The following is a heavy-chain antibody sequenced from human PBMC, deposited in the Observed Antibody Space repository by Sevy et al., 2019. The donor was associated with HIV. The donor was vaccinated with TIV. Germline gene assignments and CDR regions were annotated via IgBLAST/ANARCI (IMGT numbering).Heavy chain of an antibody. Sequence: GESLKISCKGSGYSFTSYWIGWVRQMPGKGLEWMGIIYPGDSDTRYSPSFQGQVTISADKSISTAYLQWSSLKASDTAMYYCARDLWFGGFWGNWFDPWGQGSLVTVSS. CDR1: GYSFTSYW. CDR2: IYPGDSDT. D-gene: IGHD3-10*01. J-gene: IGHJ5*02. CDR3: ARDLWFGGFWGNWFDP. V-gene: IGHV5-51*01.